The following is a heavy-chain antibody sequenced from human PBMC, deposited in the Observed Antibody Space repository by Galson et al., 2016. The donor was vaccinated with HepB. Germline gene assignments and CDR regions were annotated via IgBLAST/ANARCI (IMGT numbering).Heavy chain of an antibody. CDR1: GFTFRNYR. CDR2: ISSSSSYT. J-gene: IGHJ3*02. D-gene: IGHD3-22*01. Sequence: SLRLSCAASGFTFRNYRMNWVRQAPGKGLEWVSSISSSSSYTYYADSLKGRFTISRDNAKNSLYLQMNSLRVEDTAVYYCAREGSSGYSDAFDIWGQGTMVTVSS. V-gene: IGHV3-21*01. CDR3: AREGSSGYSDAFDI.